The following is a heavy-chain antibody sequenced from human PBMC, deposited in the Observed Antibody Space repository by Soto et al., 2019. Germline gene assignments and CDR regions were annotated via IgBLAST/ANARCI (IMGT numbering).Heavy chain of an antibody. Sequence: PGGSLRLSCLASGFTFSDYAMSWVRQAPGKGLEWVSTISDSGTSIYYVDSVRGRFTISRDNSKSTLFLQMNSLRAEDTAFYYCAKDSRLYYYYYYMDVWGKGTTVTVSS. CDR3: AKDSRLYYYYYYMDV. V-gene: IGHV3-23*01. D-gene: IGHD6-13*01. J-gene: IGHJ6*03. CDR2: ISDSGTSI. CDR1: GFTFSDYA.